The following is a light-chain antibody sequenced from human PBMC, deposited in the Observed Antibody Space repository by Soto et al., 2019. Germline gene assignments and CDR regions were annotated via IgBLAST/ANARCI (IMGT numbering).Light chain of an antibody. Sequence: EIVMTQSPATPSVSPGERVTLSCRASQSVSSKLAWYQQKPGQGPRLLIYGASTRATGIPARFSGSGSGTEFTLTISSLQSEDFAVYYCQHYSTWLWTFGQGTKVEIK. CDR2: GAS. J-gene: IGKJ1*01. CDR3: QHYSTWLWT. CDR1: QSVSSK. V-gene: IGKV3-15*01.